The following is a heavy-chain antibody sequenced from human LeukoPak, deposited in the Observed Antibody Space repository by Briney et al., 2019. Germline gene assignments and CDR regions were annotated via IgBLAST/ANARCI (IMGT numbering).Heavy chain of an antibody. CDR1: GFTFSNYG. Sequence: GGSLRLSCAASGFTFSNYGMSWVRQAPGKGLEWVSGISVSGGVTSYVDSVKGRFTISRDNSKNTLYLQMNSLRAEDTGVYYCAKSGYSDGSGYYVAYYFDYWGQGTLVTVSS. CDR3: AKSGYSDGSGYYVAYYFDY. J-gene: IGHJ4*02. CDR2: ISVSGGVT. V-gene: IGHV3-23*01. D-gene: IGHD3-22*01.